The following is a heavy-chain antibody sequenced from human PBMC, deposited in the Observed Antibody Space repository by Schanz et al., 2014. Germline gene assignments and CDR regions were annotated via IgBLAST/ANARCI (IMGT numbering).Heavy chain of an antibody. CDR3: ARDQSPYTNSSDVRYFDY. J-gene: IGHJ4*02. Sequence: QVQLVQSGAEVKKPGASVKVSCKASGYSFISHAIHWVRQAPGQRLEWMGWINAASGNTRYSEAFQGRVTMTRDTSATTAYMELSGLRSEDTAVYYCARDQSPYTNSSDVRYFDYWGQGSLXTVSS. V-gene: IGHV1-3*01. CDR2: INAASGNT. D-gene: IGHD6-6*01. CDR1: GYSFISHA.